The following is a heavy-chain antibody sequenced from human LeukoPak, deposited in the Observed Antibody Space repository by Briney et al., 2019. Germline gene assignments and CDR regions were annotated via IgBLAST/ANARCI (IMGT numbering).Heavy chain of an antibody. CDR3: ARDLVDIVATMLGLSRYFDL. CDR1: GYSISSGYY. D-gene: IGHD5-12*01. CDR2: IYHSGST. J-gene: IGHJ2*01. Sequence: PSETLSLTCTVSGYSISSGYYWGWIRQPPGKGLEWIGSIYHSGSTYYNPSLKSRVTISVDTSKNQFSLKLSSVTAADTAVYYCARDLVDIVATMLGLSRYFDLWGRGTLVTVSS. V-gene: IGHV4-38-2*02.